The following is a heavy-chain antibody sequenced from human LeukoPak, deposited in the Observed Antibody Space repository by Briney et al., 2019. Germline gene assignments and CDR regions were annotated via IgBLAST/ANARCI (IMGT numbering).Heavy chain of an antibody. J-gene: IGHJ4*02. CDR3: ATRYYYDSSGYRDIDY. Sequence: PGGSLRLSCAASGFTFSSYAMSWVRQAPGKGLEWVSAISGSGGSTYYADSVKGRFTISRDNSKNTLYLQMNNLRAEDTAVYYCATRYYYDSSGYRDIDYWGQGTLVTVSS. CDR2: ISGSGGST. V-gene: IGHV3-23*01. CDR1: GFTFSSYA. D-gene: IGHD3-22*01.